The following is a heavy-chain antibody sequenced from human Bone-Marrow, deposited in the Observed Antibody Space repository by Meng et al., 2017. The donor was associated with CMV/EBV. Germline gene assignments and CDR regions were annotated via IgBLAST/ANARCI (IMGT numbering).Heavy chain of an antibody. J-gene: IGHJ4*02. Sequence: SETLSLTCAVYGGSFSGYYWSWIRQPPGKGLEWIGSIYYSGSTYYNPSLKSRVTISVDTSKNQFSLKLSSVTAADTAVYYCARHKGFESCFDYWGQGTRVTVSS. CDR3: ARHKGFESCFDY. CDR1: GGSFSGYY. D-gene: IGHD3-10*01. V-gene: IGHV4-34*01. CDR2: IYYSGST.